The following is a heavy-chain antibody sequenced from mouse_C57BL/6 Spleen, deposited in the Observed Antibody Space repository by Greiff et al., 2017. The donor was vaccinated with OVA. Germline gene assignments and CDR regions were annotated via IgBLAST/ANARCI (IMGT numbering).Heavy chain of an antibody. CDR1: GYTFTDYY. J-gene: IGHJ4*01. CDR3: ARASNYYGSNFYYAMDY. Sequence: SGPELVKPGASVKISCKASGYTFTDYYINWVKQRPGQGLEWIGWIFPGSGSTYYNEKFKGKATLTVDKSSSTAYMLLSSLTSEDSAVYFCARASNYYGSNFYYAMDYWGQGTSVTVSS. CDR2: IFPGSGST. D-gene: IGHD1-1*01. V-gene: IGHV1-75*01.